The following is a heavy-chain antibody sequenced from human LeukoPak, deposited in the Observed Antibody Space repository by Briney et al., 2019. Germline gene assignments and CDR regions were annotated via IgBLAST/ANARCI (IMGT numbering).Heavy chain of an antibody. J-gene: IGHJ4*02. CDR1: GGSISSYY. V-gene: IGHV4-59*08. Sequence: SETLSLTCTVSGGSISSYYWSWIRQPPGKGLEWIGYIYYSGSTNYNPSLKSRVIISVDTSKNQFSLKLSSVTAADTAVYYCARHFSLAYYFDYWGQGTLVTVSS. CDR3: ARHFSLAYYFDY. CDR2: IYYSGST. D-gene: IGHD3-3*01.